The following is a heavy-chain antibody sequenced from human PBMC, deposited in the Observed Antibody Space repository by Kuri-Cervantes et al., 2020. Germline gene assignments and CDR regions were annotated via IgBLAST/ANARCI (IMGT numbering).Heavy chain of an antibody. D-gene: IGHD3-16*01. Sequence: ASVKVSCKASGYTFTSYDINWVRQATGQGLEWMGWINPNSGGTNYAQKFQGWVTMTRDTSISTAYMELSRLRSDDTAVYYCAKGGVGVTRYDYWGQGTLVTVSS. CDR3: AKGGVGVTRYDY. CDR2: INPNSGGT. V-gene: IGHV1-2*04. CDR1: GYTFTSYD. J-gene: IGHJ4*02.